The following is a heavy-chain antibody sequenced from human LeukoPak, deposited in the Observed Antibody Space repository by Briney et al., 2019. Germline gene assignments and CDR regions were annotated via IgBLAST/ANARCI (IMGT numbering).Heavy chain of an antibody. J-gene: IGHJ4*02. CDR1: GFTFSSYG. D-gene: IGHD6-19*01. CDR2: ISYDGSNK. Sequence: GRSLRLSCAASGFTFSSYGMHWVRQAPGKGLEWVAVISYDGSNKYYADSVKGRFTISRDNSKNTLYLQMNSLRAEDTAVYYCARDYTYGSGCPDYWGQGTQVTVSS. V-gene: IGHV3-30*03. CDR3: ARDYTYGSGCPDY.